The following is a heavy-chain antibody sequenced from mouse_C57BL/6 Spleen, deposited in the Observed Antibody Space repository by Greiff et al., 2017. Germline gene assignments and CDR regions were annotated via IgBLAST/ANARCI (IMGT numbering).Heavy chain of an antibody. CDR3: ARVTTVVAPY. CDR1: GYTFTSYW. D-gene: IGHD1-1*01. Sequence: QVQLQQPGAELVKPGASVKLSCKASGYTFTSYWMQWVKQRPGQGLEWIGEIDPSDSYTNYNQKFKGKATLTVDTSSSTAYMQLSSLTSEASAVYYCARVTTVVAPYWGQGTLVTVSA. V-gene: IGHV1-50*01. J-gene: IGHJ3*01. CDR2: IDPSDSYT.